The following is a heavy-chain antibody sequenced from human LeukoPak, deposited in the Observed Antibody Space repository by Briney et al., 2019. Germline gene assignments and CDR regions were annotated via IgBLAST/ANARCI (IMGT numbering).Heavy chain of an antibody. V-gene: IGHV3-23*01. CDR2: ISGSGGST. Sequence: TGESLRLSCAASGFTFSSYAMSWVRQAPGKGLEWVSAISGSGGSTYYADSVKGRFTISRDNSKNTLYLQMNSLRAEDTAVYYCAKSADYDFWSGYYTGIYFDYWGQGILVTVSS. CDR3: AKSADYDFWSGYYTGIYFDY. J-gene: IGHJ4*02. D-gene: IGHD3-3*01. CDR1: GFTFSSYA.